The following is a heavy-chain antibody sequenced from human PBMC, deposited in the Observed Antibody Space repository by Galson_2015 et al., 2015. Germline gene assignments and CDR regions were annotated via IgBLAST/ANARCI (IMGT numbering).Heavy chain of an antibody. Sequence: SLRLSCAASGFTFSIYAMSWFRQAPGKGLEWVSAITGSGGSTYYADSVKGRFTISRDNSKNTLDLQMNSLRVEDTAVYYCAKLHSIVGHSYGGVEYWGQGTLVTASS. V-gene: IGHV3-23*01. J-gene: IGHJ4*01. CDR3: AKLHSIVGHSYGGVEY. CDR1: GFTFSIYA. D-gene: IGHD1-26*01. CDR2: ITGSGGST.